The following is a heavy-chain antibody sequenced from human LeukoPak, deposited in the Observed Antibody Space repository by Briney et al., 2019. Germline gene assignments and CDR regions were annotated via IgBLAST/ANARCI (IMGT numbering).Heavy chain of an antibody. CDR2: INHSGST. V-gene: IGHV4-39*07. CDR1: GGFISSSNYY. CDR3: ARRWDIVVVPAAHNTANWFDP. Sequence: TSETLSLTCTASGGFISSSNYYWGWIRQPPGKGLEWIGEINHSGSTNYNPSLKSRVTISVDTSKNQFSLKLSSVTAADTAVYYCARRWDIVVVPAAHNTANWFDPWGQGTLVTVSS. D-gene: IGHD2-2*01. J-gene: IGHJ5*02.